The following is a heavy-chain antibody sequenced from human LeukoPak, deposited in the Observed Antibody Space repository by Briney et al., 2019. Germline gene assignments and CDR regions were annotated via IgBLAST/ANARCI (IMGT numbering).Heavy chain of an antibody. D-gene: IGHD1-26*01. Sequence: PSETLSLTCTVSGGSISSYYWSWIRQPPGKGLEWIGYIYYSGSTNYNPSLKSRVTISVDTSKNQFSLKLSSVTAADTAVYYCARGGGGSYFWWFDPWGQGTLVTVSS. CDR2: IYYSGST. V-gene: IGHV4-59*01. CDR1: GGSISSYY. J-gene: IGHJ5*02. CDR3: ARGGGGSYFWWFDP.